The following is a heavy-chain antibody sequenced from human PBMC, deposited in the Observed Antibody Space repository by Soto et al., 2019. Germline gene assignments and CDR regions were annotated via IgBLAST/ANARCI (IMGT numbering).Heavy chain of an antibody. Sequence: PGGSLRLSCAASGFTFSNYDMSWVRQAPGKGLEWVSGITGSGGSTNYADSVKGRFSISRDNSKNTLYLQMNSLTAEDTAVYYCVKVRLYSGSQRYYFDNWGQGTLVTVSS. CDR2: ITGSGGST. CDR1: GFTFSNYD. V-gene: IGHV3-23*01. D-gene: IGHD1-26*01. J-gene: IGHJ4*02. CDR3: VKVRLYSGSQRYYFDN.